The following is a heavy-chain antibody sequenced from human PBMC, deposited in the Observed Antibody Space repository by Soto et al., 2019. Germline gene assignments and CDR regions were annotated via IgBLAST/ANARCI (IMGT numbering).Heavy chain of an antibody. D-gene: IGHD4-17*01. Sequence: QVQLVESGGGEVQPGRSLTISCAASGFTFSTYGMHWVRQTPGKGLSWVAVISYDGTNKFYSDSVKGRFTISRDNFKNWLTLQMTSLRADDTAVYSCAKDLQSYGDYDYYCYGMDVWGLGTRVTVSS. CDR1: GFTFSTYG. V-gene: IGHV3-30*18. J-gene: IGHJ6*02. CDR2: ISYDGTNK. CDR3: AKDLQSYGDYDYYCYGMDV.